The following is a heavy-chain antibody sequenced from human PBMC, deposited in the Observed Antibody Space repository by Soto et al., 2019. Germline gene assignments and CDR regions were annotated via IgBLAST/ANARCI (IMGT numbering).Heavy chain of an antibody. Sequence: AASVKVSCKVSGYTLTELSMHWVRQAPGKGLEWMGGFDPEDGETIYAQKFQGRVTMTEDTSTDTAYMELSSLRSEDTAVYYCATVWVVGATSGLFDYWGQGTLVTAPQ. D-gene: IGHD1-26*01. J-gene: IGHJ4*02. CDR3: ATVWVVGATSGLFDY. CDR2: FDPEDGET. CDR1: GYTLTELS. V-gene: IGHV1-24*01.